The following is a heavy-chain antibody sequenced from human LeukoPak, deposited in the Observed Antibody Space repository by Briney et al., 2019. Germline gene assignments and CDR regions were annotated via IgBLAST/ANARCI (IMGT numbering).Heavy chain of an antibody. CDR3: ASDRGVPAASFDY. D-gene: IGHD2-2*01. V-gene: IGHV1-2*02. Sequence: ASVKLSCKASGYTFTGYYMHWVRQPPGQGLEWMGWINPNSGGTNYAQKFQGRVTMTRDTSISTAYMELSRLRSDDTAVYYCASDRGVPAASFDYWGQGTLVTVSS. J-gene: IGHJ4*02. CDR2: INPNSGGT. CDR1: GYTFTGYY.